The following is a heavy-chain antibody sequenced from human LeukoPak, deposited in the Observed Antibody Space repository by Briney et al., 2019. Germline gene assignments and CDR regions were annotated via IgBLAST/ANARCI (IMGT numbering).Heavy chain of an antibody. CDR1: GFTFSSYS. CDR2: FSGSGGST. V-gene: IGHV3-23*01. CDR3: AKDLGRCESAASGNWFDP. J-gene: IGHJ5*02. D-gene: IGHD2-2*01. Sequence: GGSLRLSCAASGFTFSSYSMSWVRRAPGKGLDWVSGFSGSGGSTYYADSVKGRFTISRDNSKNTLYLQMNSLRAEDTALYYCAKDLGRCESAASGNWFDPWGQGTLVTVSS.